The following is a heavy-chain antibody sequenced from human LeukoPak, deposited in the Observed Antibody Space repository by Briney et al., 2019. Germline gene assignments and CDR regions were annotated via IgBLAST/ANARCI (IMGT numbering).Heavy chain of an antibody. CDR2: ISYDGSNK. V-gene: IGHV3-30*03. CDR3: ASLGRTIFGVVTDPLRRWFDP. CDR1: GFTFSSYG. Sequence: PGRSLRLSCAASGFTFSSYGMHWVRQAPGKGLEWVAVISYDGSNKYYADSVKGRFTISRDNSKNTLYLQMNSLRAEDTAVYYCASLGRTIFGVVTDPLRRWFDPWGQGTLVTVSS. J-gene: IGHJ5*02. D-gene: IGHD3-3*01.